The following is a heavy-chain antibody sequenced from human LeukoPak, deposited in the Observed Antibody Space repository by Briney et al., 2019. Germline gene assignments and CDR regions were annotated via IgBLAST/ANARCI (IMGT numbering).Heavy chain of an antibody. Sequence: PSETLSLTCTVSGGSISSYYWTWIRQPPGKGLEWIGYIYYSGNTNYNPSLKSRVTISVDTSKNQFSLKLSSVTPADTAVYYCARADIVLMVYAPFDLWGRGTLVTVSS. D-gene: IGHD2-8*01. CDR3: ARADIVLMVYAPFDL. CDR2: IYYSGNT. V-gene: IGHV4-59*01. J-gene: IGHJ2*01. CDR1: GGSISSYY.